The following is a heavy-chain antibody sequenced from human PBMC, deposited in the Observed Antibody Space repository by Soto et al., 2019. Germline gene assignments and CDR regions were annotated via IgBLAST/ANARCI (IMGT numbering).Heavy chain of an antibody. CDR2: INPNSGGT. CDR1: GYTFVGYY. V-gene: IGHV1-2*04. CDR3: ARVGGGLASLGYYGMDV. D-gene: IGHD3-10*01. J-gene: IGHJ6*02. Sequence: ASVKVSCKASGYTFVGYYIHWVRQAPGQGLEWMGWINPNSGGTNYAQRFQGWVTMTRDRSISTAYMELSRLKSDDTAVYYCARVGGGLASLGYYGMDVWGQGTTVTVSS.